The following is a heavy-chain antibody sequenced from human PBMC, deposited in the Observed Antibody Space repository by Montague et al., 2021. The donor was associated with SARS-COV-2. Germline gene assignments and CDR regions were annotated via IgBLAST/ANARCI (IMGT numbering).Heavy chain of an antibody. CDR1: GFTFSSYS. CDR3: ARDTGLLWFGKDAFDI. J-gene: IGHJ3*02. CDR2: ISSSSSYI. V-gene: IGHV3-21*01. Sequence: SLRLSCAASGFTFSSYSMNWVRQAPGKGLEWVSSISSSSSYIYYADSVKGRFTISRDNAKNSLYLQMNSLRAVDTAVYYCARDTGLLWFGKDAFDIWGQGTMVTVSS. D-gene: IGHD3-10*01.